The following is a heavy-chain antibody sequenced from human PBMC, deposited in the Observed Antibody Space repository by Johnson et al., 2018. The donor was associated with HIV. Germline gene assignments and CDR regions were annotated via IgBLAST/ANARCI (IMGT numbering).Heavy chain of an antibody. V-gene: IGHV3-66*01. CDR3: ARDGESQQLPLGDAFDI. CDR2: IYSGGST. Sequence: VQLVESGGGLVQSGWSLRLSCGASGFTVSNNYMNWVRQAPGKGLEWVSVIYSGGSTYYADSVKVRFTISRDNSKNTLYLQMNSLRAEDTAVYYCARDGESQQLPLGDAFDIWGQGTMVIVSS. J-gene: IGHJ3*02. D-gene: IGHD6-13*01. CDR1: GFTVSNNY.